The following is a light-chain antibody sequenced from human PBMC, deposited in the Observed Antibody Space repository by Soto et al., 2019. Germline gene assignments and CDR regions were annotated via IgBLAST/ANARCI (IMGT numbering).Light chain of an antibody. J-gene: IGLJ1*01. CDR1: SXNVGNFNV. CDR3: CSYAGSGTNV. CDR2: DVS. Sequence: QSVLTQPASVSGSPGQSITICCTGTSXNVGNFNVVSWYQQHPGKAPKVIIYDVSERPSGVSHRFSGSKSGNTASLTISGLQAEDEADYYCCSYAGSGTNVFGTGTKVTVL. V-gene: IGLV2-23*02.